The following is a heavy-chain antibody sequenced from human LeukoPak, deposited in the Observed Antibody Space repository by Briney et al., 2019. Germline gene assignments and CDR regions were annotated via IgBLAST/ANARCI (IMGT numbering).Heavy chain of an antibody. CDR2: ISSSGSTT. CDR3: AKNWGSFSWYFDL. Sequence: PGGSLRLSCAASGFTFSSYEMNWVRQAPGKGLEWVSYISSSGSTTYYADSVKGRFTISRDNAKNSLYLQMNSLRAEDTALYYCAKNWGSFSWYFDLWGRGTLVTVSS. D-gene: IGHD2/OR15-2a*01. J-gene: IGHJ2*01. CDR1: GFTFSSYE. V-gene: IGHV3-48*03.